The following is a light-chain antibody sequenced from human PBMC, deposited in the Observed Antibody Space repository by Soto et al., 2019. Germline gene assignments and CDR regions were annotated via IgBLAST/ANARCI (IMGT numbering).Light chain of an antibody. CDR2: EVN. V-gene: IGLV2-8*01. J-gene: IGLJ1*01. Sequence: QSALTQPPSASGSPGQSVTISCTGTSSDVGGYNDVSWYQQHPGKVPKLMVDEVNKRPSGVPDRFSGSKSGNTASLTVSGLQAEDEADYYCTSYAGGNNVFGTGTKLT. CDR3: TSYAGGNNV. CDR1: SSDVGGYND.